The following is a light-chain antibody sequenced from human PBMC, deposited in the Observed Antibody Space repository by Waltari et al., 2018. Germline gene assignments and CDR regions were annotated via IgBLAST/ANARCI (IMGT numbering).Light chain of an antibody. CDR2: DVT. CDR3: SSYTSDNTLI. V-gene: IGLV2-14*01. CDR1: SGDVGRYNY. Sequence: QSALTQPASVSGSPGQSITITCTGTSGDVGRYNYVSWFQQHPGKAPKLMIYDVTKRPSGISVRFSGSKCGNTASLTFSGRQADEEADYYCSSYTSDNTLIFGGGTGLTVL. J-gene: IGLJ2*01.